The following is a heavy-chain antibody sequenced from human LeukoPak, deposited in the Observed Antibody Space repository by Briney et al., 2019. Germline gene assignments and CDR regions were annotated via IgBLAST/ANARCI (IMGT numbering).Heavy chain of an antibody. CDR3: TSGSRGKYDY. D-gene: IGHD3-10*01. Sequence: GGSLRLSCAASGFAFSAYAMTWVRRAPGKGLGWVSAIGDSGAGTYYTDSVKGRFTISRDNSKNTLYLQMNSLRAEDTAVYYCTSGSRGKYDYWGQGTLVTVSS. CDR1: GFAFSAYA. CDR2: IGDSGAGT. J-gene: IGHJ4*02. V-gene: IGHV3-23*01.